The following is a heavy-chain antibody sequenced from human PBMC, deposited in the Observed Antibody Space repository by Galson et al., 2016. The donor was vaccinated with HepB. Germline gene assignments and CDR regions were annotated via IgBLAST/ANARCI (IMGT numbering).Heavy chain of an antibody. CDR2: ISHDGING. CDR1: GFIFNSHT. V-gene: IGHV3-30*18. CDR3: AKDAAVTLPGVYFEY. J-gene: IGHJ4*02. D-gene: IGHD4-17*01. Sequence: SLRLSCAASGFIFNSHTMHWVRQETPGKGLEWVASISHDGINGKYADSERGRFTISRDNSKNTVYLQMSSLRAEDTAVYYCAKDAAVTLPGVYFEYWGQGTLVTVSS.